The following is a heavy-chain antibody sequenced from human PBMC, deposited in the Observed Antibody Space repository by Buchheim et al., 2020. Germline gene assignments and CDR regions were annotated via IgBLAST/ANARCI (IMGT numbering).Heavy chain of an antibody. D-gene: IGHD3-3*01. CDR3: ARANSQVLRFLEWLSTHFDY. V-gene: IGHV3-48*02. CDR2: ISSSSSTI. J-gene: IGHJ4*02. CDR1: GFTFSSYS. Sequence: EVQLVESGGGLVQPGGSLRLSCAASGFTFSSYSMNWVRQAPGKGLEWVSYISSSSSTIYYADSVKGRFTISRDNAKNSLYLQMNSLRDEDTAVHYCARANSQVLRFLEWLSTHFDYWGQGTL.